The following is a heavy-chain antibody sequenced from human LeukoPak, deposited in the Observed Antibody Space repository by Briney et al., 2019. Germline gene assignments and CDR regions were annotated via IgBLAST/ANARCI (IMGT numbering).Heavy chain of an antibody. CDR2: ISSSSRFI. V-gene: IGHV3-21*01. J-gene: IGHJ4*02. Sequence: GGSLRLSCAASGISFSNYSMNWVRQAPGKGLEWVSLISSSSRFIYYGDSVKGRFTISRDNAKKSLYLQMNTLRAEDTAVYYCARDRHKYNYDSGGYPPYWGQGTLVTVSS. CDR1: GISFSNYS. D-gene: IGHD3-22*01. CDR3: ARDRHKYNYDSGGYPPY.